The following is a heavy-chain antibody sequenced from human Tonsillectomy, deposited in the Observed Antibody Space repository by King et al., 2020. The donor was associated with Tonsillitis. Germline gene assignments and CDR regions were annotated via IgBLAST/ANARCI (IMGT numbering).Heavy chain of an antibody. D-gene: IGHD2-21*02. Sequence: QLVQSGGEVKKPGASVKVSCKASGYTFTSYGINWVRQAPGQGLEWMGWINTSNGNANYGQNLHGRLTMTTDTSTSTPYMELRSLRSDDTPVYYCARLWTKLVTAADIWGEGKMVIVAS. V-gene: IGHV1-18*01. CDR3: ARLWTKLVTAADI. J-gene: IGHJ3*02. CDR2: INTSNGNA. CDR1: GYTFTSYG.